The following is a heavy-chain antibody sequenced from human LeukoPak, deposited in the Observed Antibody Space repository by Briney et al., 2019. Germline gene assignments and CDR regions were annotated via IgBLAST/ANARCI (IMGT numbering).Heavy chain of an antibody. D-gene: IGHD4-17*01. Sequence: PGGSLRLSCAASGFIFSSYWMAWVRQAPGKGLEWVANIKEDGSDKNYVDSLKGRFTISRDNAKNSLYLQMNSLRAEDTAVYYCAGAITVTSFDYWGQGTLVTVSS. CDR1: GFIFSSYW. V-gene: IGHV3-7*01. J-gene: IGHJ4*02. CDR2: IKEDGSDK. CDR3: AGAITVTSFDY.